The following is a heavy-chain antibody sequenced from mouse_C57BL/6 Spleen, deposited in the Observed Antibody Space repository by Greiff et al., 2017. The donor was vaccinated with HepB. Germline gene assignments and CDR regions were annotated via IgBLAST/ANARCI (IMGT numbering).Heavy chain of an antibody. CDR2: IYPGDGDT. CDR3: ARERGIDRYFDV. V-gene: IGHV1-82*01. J-gene: IGHJ1*03. CDR1: GYAFSSSW. Sequence: VQLQQSGPELVKPGASVKISCKASGYAFSSSWMNWVKQRPGKGLEWIGRIYPGDGDTNYNGKFKGKATLTADKSSSTAYMQLSSLTSEDSAVYFCARERGIDRYFDVWGTGTTVTVSS.